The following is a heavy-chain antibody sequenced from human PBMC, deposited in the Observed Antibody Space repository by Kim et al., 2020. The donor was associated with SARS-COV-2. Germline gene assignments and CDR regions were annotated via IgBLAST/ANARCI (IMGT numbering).Heavy chain of an antibody. D-gene: IGHD3-22*01. Sequence: STKYATAVKGIFTISRDNSKNTLYLEMNSLRGEDTAVYYCASPYDSSAFDIWGQGTMVTVSS. CDR2: ST. CDR3: ASPYDSSAFDI. V-gene: IGHV3-66*01. J-gene: IGHJ3*02.